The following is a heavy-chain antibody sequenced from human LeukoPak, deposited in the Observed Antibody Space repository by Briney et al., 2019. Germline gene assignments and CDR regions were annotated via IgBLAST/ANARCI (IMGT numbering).Heavy chain of an antibody. CDR2: ISSSGSTI. CDR1: GFTFSSSE. D-gene: IGHD5-12*01. J-gene: IGHJ6*02. V-gene: IGHV3-48*03. Sequence: GGSLRLSCAASGFTFSSSEMNWVRQTPGKGLEWVSYISSSGSTIYYADSVKGRLTISRDNAKNSLYLQMNSLRAEDTALYYCARVKSGYSGYGMDVWGQGTTVTVSS. CDR3: ARVKSGYSGYGMDV.